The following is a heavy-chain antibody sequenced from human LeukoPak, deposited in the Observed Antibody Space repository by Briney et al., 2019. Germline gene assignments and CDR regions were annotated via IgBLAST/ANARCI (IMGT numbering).Heavy chain of an antibody. Sequence: ASVKVSCKALGYTFTNYDINWVRQATGQGLEWMGWMNPKSGYTGQAQKFQGRVTMTTNTSISTAYMEMSSLRSEDTAVYYCAREPNSITIFGVVTTPSHYGMDVWGQGTTVTVSS. V-gene: IGHV1-8*01. CDR1: GYTFTNYD. CDR3: AREPNSITIFGVVTTPSHYGMDV. CDR2: MNPKSGYT. J-gene: IGHJ6*02. D-gene: IGHD3-3*01.